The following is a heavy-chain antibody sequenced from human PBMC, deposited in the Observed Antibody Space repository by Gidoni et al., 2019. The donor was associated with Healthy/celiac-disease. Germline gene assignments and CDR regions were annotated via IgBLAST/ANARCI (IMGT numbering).Heavy chain of an antibody. J-gene: IGHJ2*01. CDR1: GLTFSSYE. Sequence: EVQLVESGGGLVQPGGSLRLSCAASGLTFSSYEMNWVRQAPGKGLEWVSDISSSGSTIYYADSVKGRFTISRDNAKNSLYLQMNSLRAEDTAVYYCARERGRKWELRTQYFDLWGRGTLVTVSS. D-gene: IGHD1-26*01. CDR2: ISSSGSTI. CDR3: ARERGRKWELRTQYFDL. V-gene: IGHV3-48*03.